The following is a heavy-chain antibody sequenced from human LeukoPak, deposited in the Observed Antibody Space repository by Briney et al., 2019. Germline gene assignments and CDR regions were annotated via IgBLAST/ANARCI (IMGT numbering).Heavy chain of an antibody. CDR2: IYYSGST. V-gene: IGHV4-59*01. Sequence: SETLSLTCTVSGGSISSYYWSWIRQPPGKGLERIGYIYYSGSTNYNPSLKSRVTISVDTSKNQFSLKLSSVTAADTAVYYCARHGYSGSNFDYWGQGTLVTVSS. J-gene: IGHJ4*02. CDR1: GGSISSYY. D-gene: IGHD1-26*01. CDR3: ARHGYSGSNFDY.